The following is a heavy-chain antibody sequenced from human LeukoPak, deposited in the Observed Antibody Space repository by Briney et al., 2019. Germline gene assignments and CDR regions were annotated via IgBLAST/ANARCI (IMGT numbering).Heavy chain of an antibody. CDR1: GFTFSTEW. J-gene: IGHJ4*02. CDR3: ATDGGSWGGVSCSADD. CDR2: IDYDGSEK. V-gene: IGHV3-7*01. Sequence: PAGSLRLSCAASGFTFSTEWMSWVRQAPGEGPEWVANIDYDGSEKHYVCSVKGLFTISRDNGKMSLYLQMDSLRVEDTSLYYCATDGGSWGGVSCSADDWGQGTLVTV. D-gene: IGHD3-16*01.